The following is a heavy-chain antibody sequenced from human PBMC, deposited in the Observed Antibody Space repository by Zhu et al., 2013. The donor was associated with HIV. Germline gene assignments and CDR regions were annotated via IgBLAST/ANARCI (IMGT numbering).Heavy chain of an antibody. CDR3: ARELLAVAGGGTDY. D-gene: IGHD6-19*01. J-gene: IGHJ4*02. CDR1: GYTFTSYD. Sequence: QVQLVQSGAEVKKPGASVKVSCKASGYTFTSYDINWVRQATGQGLEWMGWMNPNSGNTGYAQKFQGRVTMTRDTSISTAYMELSRLRSDDTAVYYCARELLAVAGGGTDYWGQGTLVTVSS. CDR2: MNPNSGNT. V-gene: IGHV1-8*01.